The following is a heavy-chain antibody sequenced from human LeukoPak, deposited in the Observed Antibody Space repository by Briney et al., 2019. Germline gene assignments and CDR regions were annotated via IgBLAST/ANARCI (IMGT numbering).Heavy chain of an antibody. D-gene: IGHD6-19*01. Sequence: ASVKVSCKASGYTFTGYYMHWVRQAPGQGLEWMGWINPNSGGTNYAQEFQGRVTMTRDTSISTAYMELSRLRSDDTAVYYCARESSGWTNWFDPWGQGTLVTVSS. CDR2: INPNSGGT. CDR1: GYTFTGYY. CDR3: ARESSGWTNWFDP. V-gene: IGHV1-2*02. J-gene: IGHJ5*02.